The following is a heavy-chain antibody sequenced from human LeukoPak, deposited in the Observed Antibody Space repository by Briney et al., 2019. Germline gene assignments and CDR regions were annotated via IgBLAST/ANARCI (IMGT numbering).Heavy chain of an antibody. V-gene: IGHV3-23*01. CDR3: ARDSTGYWYFDL. CDR2: ISGSGGST. D-gene: IGHD3-3*02. J-gene: IGHJ2*01. Sequence: GGSLRLSCAASGFTFSSYAMSWVRQAPGKGLEWVSAISGSGGSTYYADSVKGRFTISRDNSKNMLFLQMNSLRAEDTAVYYCARDSTGYWYFDLWGRGTLVSVSS. CDR1: GFTFSSYA.